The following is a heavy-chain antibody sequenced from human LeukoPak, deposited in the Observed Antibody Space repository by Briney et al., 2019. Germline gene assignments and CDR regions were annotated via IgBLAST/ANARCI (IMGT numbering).Heavy chain of an antibody. J-gene: IGHJ4*02. CDR2: ISSSGSTI. CDR3: ARTVAQQLVYFDY. Sequence: GGSLRLSCAASGFTFSSYEMNWVRQAPGKGLEWVSYISSSGSTICYADSVKGRFTISRDNAKNSLYLQMNSLRAEDTAVYYCARTVAQQLVYFDYWGQGTLVTVSS. V-gene: IGHV3-48*03. D-gene: IGHD6-13*01. CDR1: GFTFSSYE.